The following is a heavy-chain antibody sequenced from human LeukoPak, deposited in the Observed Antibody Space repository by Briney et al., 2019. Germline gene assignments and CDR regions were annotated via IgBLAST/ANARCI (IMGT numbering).Heavy chain of an antibody. CDR3: AKDGGLRPDFLGD. Sequence: GGSLRLSCASSGFAFSRYALTWVRQAPGKGLEGVSAISGSGNSPYYADSVGGRFTISRDKSKNTLYLQMNSLRADDTAVYYCAKDGGLRPDFLGDWGPGTLVTVSS. CDR2: ISGSGNSP. V-gene: IGHV3-23*01. CDR1: GFAFSRYA. D-gene: IGHD3-16*01. J-gene: IGHJ4*02.